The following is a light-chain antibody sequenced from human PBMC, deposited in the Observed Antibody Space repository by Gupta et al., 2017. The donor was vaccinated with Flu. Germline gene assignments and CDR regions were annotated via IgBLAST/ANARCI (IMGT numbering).Light chain of an antibody. Sequence: DIQMTQSPSSLSASVGDRVTITCRAGQGIGNALGWFQQKSGKAPQRLVYAASTLQGGVPSRFRGSGYGTEFTLTIDRLQPEDSATYYCLQHNSYPPTFGQGTKVEIK. J-gene: IGKJ1*01. CDR2: AAS. CDR3: LQHNSYPPT. V-gene: IGKV1-17*01. CDR1: QGIGNA.